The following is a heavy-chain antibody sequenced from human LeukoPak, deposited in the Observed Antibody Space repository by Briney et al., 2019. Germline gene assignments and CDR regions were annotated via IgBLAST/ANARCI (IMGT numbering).Heavy chain of an antibody. CDR1: GGSFSGYY. CDR3: ASKYFLHWFDP. V-gene: IGHV4-34*01. D-gene: IGHD3-3*01. Sequence: PSETLSLTCAVYGGSFSGYYWSWIRQPPGKGLEWIGEINHSGSTNYNPSLKSRVTISVDTSKNQFSLKLSSVTAADTAVYYCASKYFLHWFDPWGQGTLVTVSS. J-gene: IGHJ5*02. CDR2: INHSGST.